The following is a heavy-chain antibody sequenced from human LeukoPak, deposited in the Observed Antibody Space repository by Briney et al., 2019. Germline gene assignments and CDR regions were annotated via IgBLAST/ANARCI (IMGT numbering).Heavy chain of an antibody. CDR1: GGTFSSYA. D-gene: IGHD3-3*01. Sequence: ASVKVSCKASGGTFSSYAISWVRQAPGQGLEWMGGIIPIFGTANYAQKFQGRVTITTDESTSTAYMELSSLRSEDTAVYYCARERQVFWSGLIDYWGQGTLVTVSS. CDR3: ARERQVFWSGLIDY. J-gene: IGHJ4*02. CDR2: IIPIFGTA. V-gene: IGHV1-69*05.